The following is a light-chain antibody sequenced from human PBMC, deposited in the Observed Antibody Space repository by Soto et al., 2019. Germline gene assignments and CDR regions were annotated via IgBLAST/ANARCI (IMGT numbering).Light chain of an antibody. CDR2: DAS. CDR3: QQRSNWPPGT. V-gene: IGKV3-11*01. J-gene: IGKJ4*01. CDR1: QSVSSY. Sequence: EIVLTQSPATLSLSPGERATLSCRASQSVSSYLAWYQQKPGQAPRLLIYDASNRATGIPARFSGSGSGTAFTRTIRSLEPEDFAVYYCQQRSNWPPGTFGGGTKVEIK.